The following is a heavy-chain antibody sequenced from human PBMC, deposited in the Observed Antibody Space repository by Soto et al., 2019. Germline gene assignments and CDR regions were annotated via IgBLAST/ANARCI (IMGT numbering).Heavy chain of an antibody. Sequence: SVKVSCKASGGTFSSYAISWVRQAPGQGLEWMGGIIPIFGTANYAQKFQGRVTITADESTSTAYMELSSLRSEDTAVYYCARGITIFGGYDYWGQGTLVTVSS. V-gene: IGHV1-69*13. CDR1: GGTFSSYA. J-gene: IGHJ4*02. CDR2: IIPIFGTA. D-gene: IGHD3-3*01. CDR3: ARGITIFGGYDY.